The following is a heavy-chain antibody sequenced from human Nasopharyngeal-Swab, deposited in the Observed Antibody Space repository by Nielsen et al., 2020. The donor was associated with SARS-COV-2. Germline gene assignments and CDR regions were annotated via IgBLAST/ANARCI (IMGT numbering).Heavy chain of an antibody. CDR2: ITSSSSTI. Sequence: GGSLRLSCAASGFIFSSYCMSWVRQAPGKGLEWVSYITSSSSTIYYADSVKGRFTIPRDNAKNSLYLQMNSLRDEDTAVFYCARQRGYSYHDAFDIWGQGTMVTVSS. J-gene: IGHJ3*02. D-gene: IGHD5-18*01. V-gene: IGHV3-48*02. CDR3: ARQRGYSYHDAFDI. CDR1: GFIFSSYC.